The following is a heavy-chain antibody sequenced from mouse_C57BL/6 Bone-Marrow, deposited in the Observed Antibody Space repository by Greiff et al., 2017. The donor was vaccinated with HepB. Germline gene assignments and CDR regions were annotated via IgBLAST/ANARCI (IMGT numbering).Heavy chain of an antibody. CDR1: GFNIKDDY. CDR2: IDPENGDT. J-gene: IGHJ3*01. CDR3: THPNWFAY. Sequence: VQLQQSGAELVRPGASVKLSCTASGFNIKDDYMHWVKQRPEQGLEWIGWIDPENGDTEYASKFQGKATITADTSSNTAYLQLSILTSEDTAVYYCTHPNWFAYWGQGTLVTVSA. V-gene: IGHV14-4*01.